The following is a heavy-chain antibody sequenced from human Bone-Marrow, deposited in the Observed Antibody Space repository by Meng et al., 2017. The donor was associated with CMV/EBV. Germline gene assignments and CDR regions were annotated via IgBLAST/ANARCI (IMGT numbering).Heavy chain of an antibody. J-gene: IGHJ4*02. Sequence: SETLSLTCAVYGGSFSDYYWTWIRQPPGKGLEWIGEINHSGSTNYNPSLKSRVTISVDTSKNQFSLKLSSVTAADTAVYYCARVGVWGYCSSTSCYPDDYWGQGTLVTVSS. CDR3: ARVGVWGYCSSTSCYPDDY. CDR1: GGSFSDYY. V-gene: IGHV4-34*01. CDR2: INHSGST. D-gene: IGHD2-2*01.